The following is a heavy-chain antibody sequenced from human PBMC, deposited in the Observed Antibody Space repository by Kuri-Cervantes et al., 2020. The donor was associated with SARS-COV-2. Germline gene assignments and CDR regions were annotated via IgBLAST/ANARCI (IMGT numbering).Heavy chain of an antibody. D-gene: IGHD6-19*01. CDR3: ARGGYSSGWFAYYFDY. J-gene: IGHJ4*02. V-gene: IGHV3-20*04. CDR2: INWNGGST. CDR1: GFTFDDYG. Sequence: GGSLRLSCAASGFTFDDYGMSWVRQAPGKGLEWVSGINWNGGSTGYADSVKGRFTISRDNAKNSLYLQMNSLRAGDTALYYCARGGYSSGWFAYYFDYWGQGTLVTVSS.